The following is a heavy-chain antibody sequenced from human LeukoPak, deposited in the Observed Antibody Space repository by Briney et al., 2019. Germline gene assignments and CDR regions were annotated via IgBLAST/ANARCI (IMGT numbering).Heavy chain of an antibody. CDR2: ISQSGST. D-gene: IGHD4-23*01. CDR3: ARPYLRGTVVNNWFDP. V-gene: IGHV4-34*01. Sequence: SETLSLTCGVSGMSLYGYFWSWIRQPPGKGLEWIGEISQSGSTNYNPSLKSRVTISVDTSKNQFSLRLSSVTAADTAVYYCARPYLRGTVVNNWFDPWGQGTLVTVSS. CDR1: GMSLYGYF. J-gene: IGHJ5*02.